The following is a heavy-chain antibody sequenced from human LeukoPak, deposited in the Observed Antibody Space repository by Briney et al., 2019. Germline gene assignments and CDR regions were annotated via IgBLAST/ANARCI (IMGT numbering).Heavy chain of an antibody. D-gene: IGHD5-24*01. J-gene: IGHJ4*02. CDR3: ARGQMATVVYFDS. Sequence: GGSLRLSRAASGFTVSTNYMSWVRQAPGRGLEWVSVLYSGGNTYYADSVKGRFTISRDNSKNTLYLQMNSLRAEDTAVYYCARGQMATVVYFDSWGQGTPVTVSS. CDR2: LYSGGNT. V-gene: IGHV3-66*01. CDR1: GFTVSTNY.